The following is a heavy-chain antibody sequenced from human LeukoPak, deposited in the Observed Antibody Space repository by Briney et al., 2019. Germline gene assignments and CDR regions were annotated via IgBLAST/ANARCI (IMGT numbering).Heavy chain of an antibody. CDR1: GGSISIGDYY. V-gene: IGHV4-30-4*01. D-gene: IGHD3-22*01. Sequence: SETPSLTCTVSGGSISIGDYYWSWIRQPPGKGLEWIGYISYSGSTYYNPSLKSRVTISVDTSKNQFSLKLSSVTAADTAMYYCAGYAEYYYDSSGYPNYGMDVWGQGTTVTVSS. CDR3: AGYAEYYYDSSGYPNYGMDV. CDR2: ISYSGST. J-gene: IGHJ6*02.